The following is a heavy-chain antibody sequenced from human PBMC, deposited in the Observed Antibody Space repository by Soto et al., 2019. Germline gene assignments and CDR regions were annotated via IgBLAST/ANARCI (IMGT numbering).Heavy chain of an antibody. CDR1: GYTFTSYG. CDR3: ARGRRPRWFGEFPFYYYYGMDV. J-gene: IGHJ6*02. Sequence: ASVKVSCKASGYTFTSYGISWVRQAPGQGLEWMGWISAYNGNTNYAHKLQGRVTMTTDTSTRTAYMELRSLRSDDTAVYYCARGRRPRWFGEFPFYYYYGMDVWGQGTTVTVSS. D-gene: IGHD3-10*01. V-gene: IGHV1-18*04. CDR2: ISAYNGNT.